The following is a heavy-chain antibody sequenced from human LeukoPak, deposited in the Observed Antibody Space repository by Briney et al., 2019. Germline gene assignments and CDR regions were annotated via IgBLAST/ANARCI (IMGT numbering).Heavy chain of an antibody. V-gene: IGHV4-59*01. Sequence: SETLSLTCTVSGCSISSYYWSWIRQPPGKGLEWIGYIYYSGSTNYNPSLKSRVTISVDTSKNQFSLKLSSVTAADTAVYYCARVRYFDIIDYWGQGTLVTVSS. CDR3: ARVRYFDIIDY. D-gene: IGHD3-9*01. CDR2: IYYSGST. J-gene: IGHJ4*02. CDR1: GCSISSYY.